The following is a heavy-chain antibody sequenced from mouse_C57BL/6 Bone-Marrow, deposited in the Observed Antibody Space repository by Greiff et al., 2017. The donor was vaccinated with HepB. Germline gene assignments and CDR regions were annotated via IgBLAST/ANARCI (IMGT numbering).Heavy chain of an antibody. J-gene: IGHJ3*01. Sequence: EVKLMESGGGLVKPGGSLKLSCAASGFTFSSYAMSWVRQTPEKRLEWVATISDGGSYTYYPDNVKGRFTISRDNAKNNLYLQMSHLKSEDTAMYYCAREIITTVVWGQGTLVTVSA. CDR3: AREIITTVV. CDR1: GFTFSSYA. D-gene: IGHD1-1*01. CDR2: ISDGGSYT. V-gene: IGHV5-4*01.